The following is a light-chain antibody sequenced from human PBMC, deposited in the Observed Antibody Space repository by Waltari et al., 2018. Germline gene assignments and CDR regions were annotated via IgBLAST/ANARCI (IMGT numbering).Light chain of an antibody. J-gene: IGLJ3*02. V-gene: IGLV2-11*01. CDR2: DVS. CDR1: GREVGCYNY. Sequence: QSALTQPRSVSGSPGQSVITACTGTGREVGCYNYVPWYQQHRGKASKLMMYDVSKRPSGAPDRFSGSKSGNTASLTISGLQAEDEADYYCCSYAGSYTWVFGGGTKVTVL. CDR3: CSYAGSYTWV.